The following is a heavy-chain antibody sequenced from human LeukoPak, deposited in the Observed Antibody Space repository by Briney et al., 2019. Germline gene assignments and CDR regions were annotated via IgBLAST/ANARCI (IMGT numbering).Heavy chain of an antibody. CDR1: GFTFSGFY. Sequence: GGSLRLSCAASGFTFSGFYMHWVRQASGKGLEWVGLIRSKPNSYTTVYAASVKGRFTISRDDSKNTAYLQMSSLKAYDTAVYYCTRQDCSGGSCSYVDYWGQGTLVTVSS. CDR3: TRQDCSGGSCSYVDY. D-gene: IGHD2-15*01. CDR2: IRSKPNSYTT. V-gene: IGHV3-73*01. J-gene: IGHJ4*02.